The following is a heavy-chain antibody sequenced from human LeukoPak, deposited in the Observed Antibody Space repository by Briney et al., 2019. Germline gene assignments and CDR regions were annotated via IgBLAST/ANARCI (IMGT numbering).Heavy chain of an antibody. CDR1: GFTFSDYS. J-gene: IGHJ4*02. V-gene: IGHV3-48*04. Sequence: GGSLGLSCAASGFTFSDYSMNWVRQAPGKGLEWISYVGISSGNTKYADSVKGRFTISGDSAKNSVFLLMNNLRVDDTAVYYCAKDHRYAFDNWGQGTLVTVSS. CDR3: AKDHRYAFDN. CDR2: VGISSGNT. D-gene: IGHD5-12*01.